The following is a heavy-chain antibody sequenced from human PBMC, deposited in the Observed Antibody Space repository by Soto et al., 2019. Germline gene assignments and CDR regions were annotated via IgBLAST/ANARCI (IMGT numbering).Heavy chain of an antibody. Sequence: SETLSLTCTVPGGSISSGGYYWSWIRQHPGKGLEWIGYIYYSGSTYYNLSLKSRVTISVDTSKNQFSLKLSSVTAADTAVYYCARDGKGVGYCSGGGCRAWFDPWGQGTLVTVSS. J-gene: IGHJ5*02. V-gene: IGHV4-31*03. D-gene: IGHD2-15*01. CDR1: GGSISSGGYY. CDR2: IYYSGST. CDR3: ARDGKGVGYCSGGGCRAWFDP.